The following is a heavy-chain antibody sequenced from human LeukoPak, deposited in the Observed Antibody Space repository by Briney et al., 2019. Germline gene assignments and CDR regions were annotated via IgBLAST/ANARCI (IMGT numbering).Heavy chain of an antibody. Sequence: PGGSLRLSCAASGFTFSSYSMNWVRQAPGKGLECVSSIGSSSSYIYYADSVKGRFTISRGNAKNSLYLQMNSLRAEDTAVYYCARTTGIAAAGDYWGQGTLVTVSS. CDR2: IGSSSSYI. J-gene: IGHJ4*02. CDR1: GFTFSSYS. D-gene: IGHD6-13*01. CDR3: ARTTGIAAAGDY. V-gene: IGHV3-21*01.